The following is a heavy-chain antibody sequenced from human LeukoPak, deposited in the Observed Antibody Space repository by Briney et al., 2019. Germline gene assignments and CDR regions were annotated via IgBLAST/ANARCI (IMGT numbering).Heavy chain of an antibody. J-gene: IGHJ4*02. V-gene: IGHV3-21*01. CDR2: ISSSSSYI. CDR3: ARDPDDSLYFDY. D-gene: IGHD1-1*01. CDR1: GFTFRSYS. Sequence: GVSLRLSCAASGFTFRSYSMNWVRQARGKGLEWISSISSSSSYIYYADSVKGRFTISRDNAKNSLYLQMNSLRAEDTAVYYCARDPDDSLYFDYWGQGTLVTVSS.